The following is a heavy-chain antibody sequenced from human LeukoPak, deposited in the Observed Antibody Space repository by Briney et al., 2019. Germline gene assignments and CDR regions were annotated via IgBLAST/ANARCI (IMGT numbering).Heavy chain of an antibody. Sequence: GASVKVSCKASGYTFTSYYMHWVRQAPGQGLEWMGGIIPIFGTANYAQKFQGRVTITADESTSTAYMELSSLRSEDTAVYCCARGQWLVLGGSYFDYWGQGTLVTVSS. CDR2: IIPIFGTA. CDR1: GYTFTSYY. V-gene: IGHV1-69*13. J-gene: IGHJ4*02. D-gene: IGHD6-19*01. CDR3: ARGQWLVLGGSYFDY.